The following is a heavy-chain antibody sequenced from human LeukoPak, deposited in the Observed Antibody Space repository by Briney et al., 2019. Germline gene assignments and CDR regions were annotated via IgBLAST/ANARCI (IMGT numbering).Heavy chain of an antibody. CDR3: AKRSGAPNNFDY. V-gene: IGHV3-43*02. CDR1: GFTFDEHD. D-gene: IGHD1-1*01. Sequence: QQGGSLRLSCAASGFTFDEHDMYWVRQVPGKGLEWVCLISKDGGNKHYADSVKGRFSISRDNNRNSLSLQMNSLRSEDTALYFCAKRSGAPNNFDYWGQGALVTVSS. J-gene: IGHJ4*02. CDR2: ISKDGGNK.